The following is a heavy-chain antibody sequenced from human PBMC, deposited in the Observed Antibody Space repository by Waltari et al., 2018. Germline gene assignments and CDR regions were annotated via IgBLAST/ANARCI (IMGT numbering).Heavy chain of an antibody. D-gene: IGHD6-13*01. CDR3: ARERVAAADHYGMDV. CDR1: GGTFSSYA. V-gene: IGHV1-69*08. J-gene: IGHJ6*02. Sequence: QVQLVQSGAEVKKPGSSVKVSCKASGGTFSSYAISWVRQAPGQGLAWMGRIIPSVGTANYAQKFQGRVTITAAKSTSTDYMALSSLRSEDTAVYYCARERVAAADHYGMDVWGQGTTVTVSS. CDR2: IIPSVGTA.